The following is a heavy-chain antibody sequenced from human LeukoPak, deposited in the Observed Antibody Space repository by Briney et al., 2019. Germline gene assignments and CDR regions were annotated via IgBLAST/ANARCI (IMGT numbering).Heavy chain of an antibody. V-gene: IGHV3-30*18. D-gene: IGHD6-13*01. J-gene: IGHJ6*02. Sequence: GGSLRLSCAASGFTFSSYAMSWVRQAPGKGLEWVAVISYDGNTNYYADSVKGRLTISRDNSRNTLYLQMNTLRAEDTAVYYCAKDLEYGSSPYYYYGMDVWGQGATVTVSS. CDR2: ISYDGNTN. CDR1: GFTFSSYA. CDR3: AKDLEYGSSPYYYYGMDV.